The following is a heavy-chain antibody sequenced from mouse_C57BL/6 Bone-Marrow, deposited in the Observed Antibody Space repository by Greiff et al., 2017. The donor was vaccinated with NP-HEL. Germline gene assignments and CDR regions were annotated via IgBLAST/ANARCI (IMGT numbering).Heavy chain of an antibody. V-gene: IGHV1-69*01. CDR2: IDPSDSYT. D-gene: IGHD1-1*01. J-gene: IGHJ2*01. CDR1: GYTFTSYW. Sequence: QVHVKQPGAELVMPGASVKLSCKASGYTFTSYWMHWVKQRPGQGLEWIGEIDPSDSYTNYNQKFKGKSTLTVDKSSSTAYMQLSSLTSEDSAVYYCASYAKDFDYWGQGTTLTVSS. CDR3: ASYAKDFDY.